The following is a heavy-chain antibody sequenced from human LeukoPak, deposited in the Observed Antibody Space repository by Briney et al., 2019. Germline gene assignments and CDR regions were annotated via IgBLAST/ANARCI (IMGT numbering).Heavy chain of an antibody. D-gene: IGHD5-12*01. V-gene: IGHV3-64*04. CDR1: GFTFSTYA. Sequence: GGSLRLSCSASGFTFSTYAMHWVRQAPGKGLEHVSTINTNGDDTYYADSVKGRFTISRDNSKNTLYLQMNSLRAEDTAVYYCAKDEVPGFAPWYFDYWGQGTLVTVSS. CDR2: INTNGDDT. CDR3: AKDEVPGFAPWYFDY. J-gene: IGHJ4*02.